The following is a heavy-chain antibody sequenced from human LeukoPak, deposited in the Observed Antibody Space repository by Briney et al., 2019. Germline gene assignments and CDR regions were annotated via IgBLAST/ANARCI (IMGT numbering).Heavy chain of an antibody. D-gene: IGHD6-19*01. CDR3: ASNLNGIAVAGF. V-gene: IGHV1-8*01. CDR2: MNPNSGNT. Sequence: GASAKVSCKASGYTFTSYDINWVRQATGQGLEWMGWMNPNSGNTGYAQKFQGRVTMTRNTSISTAYMELSSLRSEDTAVYYCASNLNGIAVAGFWGQGTLVTVSS. J-gene: IGHJ4*02. CDR1: GYTFTSYD.